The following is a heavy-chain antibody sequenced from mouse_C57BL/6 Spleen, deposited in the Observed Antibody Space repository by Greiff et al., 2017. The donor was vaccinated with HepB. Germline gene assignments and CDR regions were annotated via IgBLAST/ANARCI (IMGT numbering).Heavy chain of an antibody. J-gene: IGHJ1*03. CDR1: GFTFSSYA. CDR3: ERDKDYGSSTYWYFDV. D-gene: IGHD1-1*01. Sequence: EVKLVESGGGLVKPGGSLKLSCAASGFTFSSYAMSWVRQTPEKRLEWVATISDGGSYTYYPDNVKGRFTISRDNAKNNLYLQMSHLKSEDTAMYYYERDKDYGSSTYWYFDVWGTGTTVTVSS. CDR2: ISDGGSYT. V-gene: IGHV5-4*01.